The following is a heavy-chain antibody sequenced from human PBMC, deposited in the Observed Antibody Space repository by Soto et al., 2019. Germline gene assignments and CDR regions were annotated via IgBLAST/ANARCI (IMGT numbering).Heavy chain of an antibody. D-gene: IGHD2-2*03. CDR2: IYYSGST. CDR1: GGSISSYY. J-gene: IGHJ6*03. CDR3: ARDGGSCSSTSCYDSYYYYYMDV. Sequence: SETLYLTCTVSGGSISSYYWSWIRQPPGKGLEWIGYIYYSGSTNYNPSLKSRVTISVDTSKNQFSLKLSSVTAADTAVYYCARDGGSCSSTSCYDSYYYYYMDVWGKGTTVTVSS. V-gene: IGHV4-59*01.